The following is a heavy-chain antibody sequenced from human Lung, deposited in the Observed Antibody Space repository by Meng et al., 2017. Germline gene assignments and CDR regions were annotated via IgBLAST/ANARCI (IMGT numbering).Heavy chain of an antibody. CDR3: ARDEDISAAGKLFGDY. D-gene: IGHD6-13*01. CDR1: GYTFPDYW. V-gene: IGHV1-2*06. J-gene: IGHJ4*02. Sequence: QGRLVPPGAEVQKPGAPVKVSCKASGYTFPDYWLHWVRRAPGQGLEWMGRINPKSGDTHYAQRFQGRVTMTGDTSISTAYMELSGLRSDDTAMYYCARDEDISAAGKLFGDYWGQGTLVTVSS. CDR2: INPKSGDT.